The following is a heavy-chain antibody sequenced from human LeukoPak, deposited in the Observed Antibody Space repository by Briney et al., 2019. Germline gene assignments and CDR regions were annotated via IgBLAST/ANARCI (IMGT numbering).Heavy chain of an antibody. CDR1: GDSVSSNSGA. J-gene: IGHJ5*02. CDR2: TYYRCKGYN. D-gene: IGHD3-3*01. Sequence: SQTLSLTCAISGDSVSSNSGAWHWIRQSPSRGLEWLGRTYYRCKGYNDYAVSGKSRITINPDTSKNQFSLQLNSVTPADTAVYYCARAGFLEWLFYGYYGWFDPWGQGTLVTVSS. CDR3: ARAGFLEWLFYGYYGWFDP. V-gene: IGHV6-1*01.